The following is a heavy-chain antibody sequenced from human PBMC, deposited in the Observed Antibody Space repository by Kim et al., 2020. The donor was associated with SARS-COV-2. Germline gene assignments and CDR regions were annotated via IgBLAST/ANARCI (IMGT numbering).Heavy chain of an antibody. CDR3: ANLGVRGVPDY. CDR1: GFTFSSYA. D-gene: IGHD3-10*01. V-gene: IGHV3-23*01. CDR2: ISGSGGST. Sequence: GGSLILSCAASGFTFSSYAMSWVRQAPGKVLEWVSAISGSGGSTYYADSVKGRFTISRDNSKNTLYLQMNSLRAEDTAVYYCANLGVRGVPDYWGQGTLVTVSS. J-gene: IGHJ4*02.